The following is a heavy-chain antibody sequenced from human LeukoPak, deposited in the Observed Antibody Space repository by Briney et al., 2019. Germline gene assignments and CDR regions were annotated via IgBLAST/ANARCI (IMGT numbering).Heavy chain of an antibody. CDR3: ARHFRFIGFGELLAFDT. Sequence: SETLSLTCSVSDDAISTTAYYWGWVRQSPGKGLEWIGSIYYNGVTYYDPSLKGRISISIDTSKNQFSLNLNSMTAADSGVYYCARHFRFIGFGELLAFDTWGQGTRVIVSS. D-gene: IGHD3-10*01. CDR1: DDAISTTAYY. V-gene: IGHV4-39*01. CDR2: IYYNGVT. J-gene: IGHJ4*02.